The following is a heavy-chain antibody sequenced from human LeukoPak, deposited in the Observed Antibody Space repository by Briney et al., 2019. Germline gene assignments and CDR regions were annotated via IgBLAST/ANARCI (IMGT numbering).Heavy chain of an antibody. Sequence: SETLSLTRAVSGVSISGSSHYWAWIRQPRGRGLEWLANVYYSGNTYFNPSLKNRVTMSVDTSKNHFSLRLTSVTAADTAVYFCARHMENNEGSGSYGYFDYWGRGTLVTVSS. V-gene: IGHV4-39*01. D-gene: IGHD1-26*01. J-gene: IGHJ4*02. CDR3: ARHMENNEGSGSYGYFDY. CDR2: VYYSGNT. CDR1: GVSISGSSHY.